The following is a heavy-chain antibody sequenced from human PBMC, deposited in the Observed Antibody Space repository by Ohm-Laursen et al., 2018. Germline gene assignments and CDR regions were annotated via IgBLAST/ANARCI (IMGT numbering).Heavy chain of an antibody. J-gene: IGHJ1*01. CDR3: ARGSYDSRRYFQH. CDR1: GGSISSYY. D-gene: IGHD3-22*01. Sequence: SDTLSLTWAVSGGSISSYYWSWIRQPPGKGLEWIGYIYYSGSTNYNPSLKSRVTISVDTSKNQFSLKLSSVTAADTAVYYCARGSYDSRRYFQHWGQGTLVTVSS. V-gene: IGHV4-59*07. CDR2: IYYSGST.